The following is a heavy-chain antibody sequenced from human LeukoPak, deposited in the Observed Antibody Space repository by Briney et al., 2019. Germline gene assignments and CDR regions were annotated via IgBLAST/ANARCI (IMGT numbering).Heavy chain of an antibody. Sequence: SQTLSLTCTVSGGSISSGSYYWSWIRQPAGKGLEWIGRIYTSGSTNYNPSLKSRVTISIDTSKNQFSLRLNSVTAADTAMYYCAKSGGYGLIDYWGQGTLVTVSS. CDR1: GGSISSGSYY. J-gene: IGHJ4*02. CDR3: AKSGGYGLIDY. CDR2: IYTSGST. D-gene: IGHD1-26*01. V-gene: IGHV4-61*02.